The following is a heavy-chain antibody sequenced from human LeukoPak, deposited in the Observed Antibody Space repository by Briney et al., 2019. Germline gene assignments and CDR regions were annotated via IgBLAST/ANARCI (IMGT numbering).Heavy chain of an antibody. CDR1: GGSISSYY. J-gene: IGHJ6*03. CDR2: IYTSGST. D-gene: IGHD2-2*01. CDR3: AREGGPAASINYYYYMDV. V-gene: IGHV4-4*07. Sequence: SETLSLTCTVSGGSISSYYWSWIRQPTGKGLEWIGRIYTSGSTNYNPSLKSRVTMSVDTSKNQFSLKLSSVTAADTAVYYCAREGGPAASINYYYYMDVWGKGTTVTVSS.